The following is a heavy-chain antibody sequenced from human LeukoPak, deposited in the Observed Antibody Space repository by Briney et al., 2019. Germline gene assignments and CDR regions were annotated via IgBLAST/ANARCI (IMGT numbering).Heavy chain of an antibody. CDR2: ISSSGSTI. V-gene: IGHV3-11*01. D-gene: IGHD3-16*02. J-gene: IGHJ4*02. CDR1: GFTFSDYY. CDR3: ARDRYDYVWGSYRHY. Sequence: GGSLRLSCAASGFTFSDYYMSWIRQAPGKGLEWVSYISSSGSTIYYADSVKGRFTIPRDNAKNSLYLQMNSLRAEDTAVYYCARDRYDYVWGSYRHYWGQGTLVTVSS.